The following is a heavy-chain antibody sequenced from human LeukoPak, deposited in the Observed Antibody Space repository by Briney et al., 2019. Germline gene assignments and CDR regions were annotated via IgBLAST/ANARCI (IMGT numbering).Heavy chain of an antibody. CDR2: IIPIFGTA. CDR3: ARLYYYDSSGYYYESDDY. J-gene: IGHJ4*02. Sequence: SVKVSCKASGYTFTSYAISWVRQAPGQGLEWMGGIIPIFGTANYAQKFQGRVTITADESTSTAYMELSSLRSEDTAVYYCARLYYYDSSGYYYESDDYWGQGTLVTVSS. V-gene: IGHV1-69*13. CDR1: GYTFTSYA. D-gene: IGHD3-22*01.